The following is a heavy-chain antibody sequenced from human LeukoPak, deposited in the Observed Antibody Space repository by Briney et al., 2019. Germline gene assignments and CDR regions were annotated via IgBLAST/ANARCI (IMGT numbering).Heavy chain of an antibody. CDR3: ARESRITIFGVVINYYYYMDV. D-gene: IGHD3-3*01. Sequence: SETLSLTCAVYGGSFSGYYWTWIRQPPGKGLEWIGEINHSGSSNCNPSPKSRVTISVDSSKNQFSQKLSSVTAADAAVYYCARESRITIFGVVINYYYYMDVWGKGTTVTVSS. V-gene: IGHV4-34*01. J-gene: IGHJ6*03. CDR2: INHSGSS. CDR1: GGSFSGYY.